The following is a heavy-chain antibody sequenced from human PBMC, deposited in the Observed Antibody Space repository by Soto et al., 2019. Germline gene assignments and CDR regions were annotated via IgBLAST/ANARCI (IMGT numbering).Heavy chain of an antibody. CDR2: IDPSDSYT. D-gene: IGHD2-2*01. CDR1: GYSFTSYW. Sequence: PGESLKISCKGSGYSFTSYWISWVRQMPGKGLEWMGRIDPSDSYTNYSPSFQGHVTISADKSISTAYLQWSSLKASDTAMYYCARVPRRGYYYYGMDVWGQGTTVTVSS. CDR3: ARVPRRGYYYYGMDV. V-gene: IGHV5-10-1*01. J-gene: IGHJ6*02.